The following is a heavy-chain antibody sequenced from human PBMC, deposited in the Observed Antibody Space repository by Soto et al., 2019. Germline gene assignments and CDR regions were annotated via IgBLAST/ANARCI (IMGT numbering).Heavy chain of an antibody. D-gene: IGHD3-10*01. V-gene: IGHV1-18*04. CDR1: GYKFTTYG. J-gene: IGHJ6*02. CDR2: INTYDGNA. Sequence: ASVKVSCKASGYKFTTYGISWVRQAPGQGLEWMGWINTYDGNAKYAQKLQGRVTMNTDTSTSIVYMELGSLTSDDTAVYYCARDWDPDFGWRTYYNPYYYGMDAWGQGTTVTVYS. CDR3: ARDWDPDFGWRTYYNPYYYGMDA.